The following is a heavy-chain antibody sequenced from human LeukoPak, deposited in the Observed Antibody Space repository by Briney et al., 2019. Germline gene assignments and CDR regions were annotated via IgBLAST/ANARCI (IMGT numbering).Heavy chain of an antibody. J-gene: IGHJ4*02. CDR1: GGSISSSSYY. CDR3: ARHGSSGWYHY. V-gene: IGHV4-39*01. Sequence: SETLSLTCTVSGGSISSSSYYWGWIRQPPGKGLEWIGSIYYSGSTYYNPSLKSRVTISVDTSKNQFSLKLSSVTAADTAVYYCARHGSSGWYHYWGQGTLVTVSS. D-gene: IGHD6-19*01. CDR2: IYYSGST.